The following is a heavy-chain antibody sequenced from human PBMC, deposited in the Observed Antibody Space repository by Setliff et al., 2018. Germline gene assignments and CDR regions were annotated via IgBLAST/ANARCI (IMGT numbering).Heavy chain of an antibody. CDR1: GYPINTHY. CDR3: AAVGIDAGGGWFDP. Sequence: SETLSLTCTVSGYPINTHYWNWIRQSPGKGLEWIGYIYYRGTTNYNSSLKSRVTISIDMSKNQFSLKLSSATAADTAVYFCAAVGIDAGGGWFDPWGHGIPVTVSS. V-gene: IGHV4-59*11. D-gene: IGHD1-26*01. J-gene: IGHJ5*02. CDR2: IYYRGTT.